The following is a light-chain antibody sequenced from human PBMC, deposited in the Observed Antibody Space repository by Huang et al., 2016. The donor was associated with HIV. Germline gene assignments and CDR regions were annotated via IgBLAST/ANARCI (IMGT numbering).Light chain of an antibody. V-gene: IGKV3-15*01. CDR2: GAS. Sequence: EVVLTQSPATLSVSPGRKATLSCRASQSVSSNLAWYQQKPGQAPSLLIYGASTRATGIPARFRGSGSGTEFTLTISSLQSEDLAIYYCQQYNNWPPEYTFGQGTKLEIK. J-gene: IGKJ2*01. CDR1: QSVSSN. CDR3: QQYNNWPPEYT.